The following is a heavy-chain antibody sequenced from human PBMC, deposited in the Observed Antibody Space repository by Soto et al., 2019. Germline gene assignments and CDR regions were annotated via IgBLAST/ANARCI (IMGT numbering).Heavy chain of an antibody. Sequence: XGSLRLSCAASGFSFSNYGMHWVRQAPGKGLGWVAVISYDGSSKYHADSVKGRFTISRDNSKNTLHLQMNSLRAEDTAVYYCSKDRRGGRAVLDYWGQGTPVTVSS. D-gene: IGHD2-8*01. CDR1: GFSFSNYG. CDR2: ISYDGSSK. CDR3: SKDRRGGRAVLDY. J-gene: IGHJ4*02. V-gene: IGHV3-30*18.